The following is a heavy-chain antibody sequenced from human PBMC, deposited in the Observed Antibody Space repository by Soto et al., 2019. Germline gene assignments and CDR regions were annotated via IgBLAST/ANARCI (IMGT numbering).Heavy chain of an antibody. CDR1: GFTFGDYW. CDR3: ATAEVDY. CDR2: MTGDGRTT. Sequence: PGGSLRLSCPASGFTFGDYWMHWVRQPPGKGPEWVSRMTGDGRTTQYADSVKGRFTASRDNAKSTLYLQMNSLRAEDTAVYYCATAEVDYWGPGTLVTVSS. J-gene: IGHJ4*02. V-gene: IGHV3-74*03.